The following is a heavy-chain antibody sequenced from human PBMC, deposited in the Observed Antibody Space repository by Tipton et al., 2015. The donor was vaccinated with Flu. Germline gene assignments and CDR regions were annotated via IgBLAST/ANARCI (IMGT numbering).Heavy chain of an antibody. J-gene: IGHJ5*01. CDR1: GGSISTSDSF. CDR3: ARRDFSNYVSEPRNWFDF. CDR2: LYYIERT. D-gene: IGHD4-11*01. Sequence: TLSLTCTVSGGSISTSDSFWGWIRQPPGRGLEWIGTLYYIERTYYNPSLKSRVTMSVDTSRNQFSLKLSSVTAADTAVYFCARRDFSNYVSEPRNWFDFWGQGTLVTVSS. V-gene: IGHV4-39*01.